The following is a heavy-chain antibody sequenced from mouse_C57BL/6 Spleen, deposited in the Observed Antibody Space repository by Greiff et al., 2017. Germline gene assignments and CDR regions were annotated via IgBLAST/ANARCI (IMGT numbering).Heavy chain of an antibody. J-gene: IGHJ3*01. V-gene: IGHV5-17*01. CDR3: ARGTYYRGGFAY. CDR2: ISSGSSTI. CDR1: GFTFSDYG. D-gene: IGHD2-12*01. Sequence: EVMLVESGGGLVKPGGSLKLSCAASGFTFSDYGMHWVRQAPEKGLEWVAYISSGSSTIYYADTVKGRFTSSRDNAKNTLFLQMTSLRSEDTAMYYCARGTYYRGGFAYWGQGTLVTVSA.